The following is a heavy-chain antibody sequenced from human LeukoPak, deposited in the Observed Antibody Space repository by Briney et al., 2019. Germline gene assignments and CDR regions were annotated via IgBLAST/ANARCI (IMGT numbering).Heavy chain of an antibody. CDR2: ISSDGREE. V-gene: IGHV3-30*03. CDR1: GFTFSIYG. D-gene: IGHD1-14*01. CDR3: RAATKNRGYYFDY. Sequence: GGSLRLSCAASGFTFSIYGMHWVRQAPGKGLERVAVISSDGREEDYADSVRGRFTISRDNSRDTLYLQMSSLRPEDAAVYYCRAATKNRGYYFDYWGQGTLVTVSS. J-gene: IGHJ4*02.